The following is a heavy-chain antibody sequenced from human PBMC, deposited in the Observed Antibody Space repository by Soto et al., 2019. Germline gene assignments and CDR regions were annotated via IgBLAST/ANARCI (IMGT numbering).Heavy chain of an antibody. CDR2: INHSGST. J-gene: IGHJ6*02. Sequence: QVQLQQWGAGLLKPSETLSLTCAVYGGSFSGYYWSWIRQPPGKGLEWIGEINHSGSTNYNPSLKSRVTISVDTSKNQFSLKLSSVTAADTAVYYCARWYNWNYGAPYGMDVWGQGTTVTVSS. CDR1: GGSFSGYY. D-gene: IGHD1-7*01. CDR3: ARWYNWNYGAPYGMDV. V-gene: IGHV4-34*01.